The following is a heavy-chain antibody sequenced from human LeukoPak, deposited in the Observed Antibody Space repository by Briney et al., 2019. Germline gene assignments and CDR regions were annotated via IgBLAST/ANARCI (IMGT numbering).Heavy chain of an antibody. D-gene: IGHD3-22*01. J-gene: IGHJ4*02. Sequence: GGSLRLSCAASGFTFDDYAMHWVRQTPGKGLEWVSGISWNNNNIGYADSVKGRFTISRDNAKNSLYLQMNSLRAEDTALYYCAKDRVHYYDSRGYYGAFDYWGQGTLVTVSS. CDR2: ISWNNNNI. CDR1: GFTFDDYA. V-gene: IGHV3-9*01. CDR3: AKDRVHYYDSRGYYGAFDY.